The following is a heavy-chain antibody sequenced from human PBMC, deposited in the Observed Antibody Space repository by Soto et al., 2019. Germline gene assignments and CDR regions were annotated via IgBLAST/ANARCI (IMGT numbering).Heavy chain of an antibody. CDR2: VHHTKAP. D-gene: IGHD1-1*01. CDR1: DKSIPTDIW. J-gene: IGHJ1*01. Sequence: SETLSLTGVVADKSIPTDIWWNWARHPPGQGLEWIGEVHHTKAPLYNRALRSRVTVSADLFTSKIFLEVSSLGVADTAVYYCASAGFWNLDSWGQGTPVTVSS. V-gene: IGHV4-4*02. CDR3: ASAGFWNLDS.